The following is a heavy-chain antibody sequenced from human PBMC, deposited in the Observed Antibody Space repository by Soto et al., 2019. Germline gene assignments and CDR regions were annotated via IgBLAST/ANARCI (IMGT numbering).Heavy chain of an antibody. CDR3: ARDMHAGFTHYFDP. J-gene: IGHJ5*02. CDR1: GSSISSSGYY. V-gene: IGHV4-39*07. D-gene: IGHD1-26*01. CDR2: LYYNVGT. Sequence: PSETLSLTCTVSGSSISSSGYYWGWIRQPPGRGLEWIGSLYYNVGTYYNPSLQSRVTISMDTSKNQLSLKLTSMTAADTAVYYCARDMHAGFTHYFDPWGQGTLVTVSS.